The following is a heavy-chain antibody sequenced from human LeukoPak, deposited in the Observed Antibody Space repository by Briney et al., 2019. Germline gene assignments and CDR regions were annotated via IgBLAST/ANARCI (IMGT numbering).Heavy chain of an antibody. CDR3: AELGITMIGGV. CDR2: FGGTVDDT. Sequence: PGESLRLSCAASGFIFHNYAMSWVRQAPGKGLEWVAVFGGTVDDTYYADSVKGRFTISRDNAKNSLYLQMNSLRAEDTAVYYCAELGITMIGGVWGKGTTVTISS. J-gene: IGHJ6*04. CDR1: GFIFHNYA. V-gene: IGHV3-23*01. D-gene: IGHD3-10*02.